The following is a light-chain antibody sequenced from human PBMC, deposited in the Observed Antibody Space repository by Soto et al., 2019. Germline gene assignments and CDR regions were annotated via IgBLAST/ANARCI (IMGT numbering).Light chain of an antibody. J-gene: IGLJ2*01. Sequence: QYAHTQPASVSGSPGQTITISCTGTSSDVGGYNYVSWYQQHPGKSPKLMIYEVNNRPSGVSNRFSGSKSGNTASLTISGLQAEDEADYYCSSFTSSSTVLFGGGT. CDR3: SSFTSSSTVL. CDR2: EVN. V-gene: IGLV2-14*01. CDR1: SSDVGGYNY.